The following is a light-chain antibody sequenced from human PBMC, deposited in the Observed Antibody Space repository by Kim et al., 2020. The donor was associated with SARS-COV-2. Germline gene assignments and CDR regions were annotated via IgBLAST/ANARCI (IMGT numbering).Light chain of an antibody. V-gene: IGKV3-20*01. CDR2: GAS. CDR1: QSVSRNY. CDR3: QQYDRSPVT. J-gene: IGKJ4*01. Sequence: SPGERATLSCRASQSVSRNYLAWYQQKPGQAPRLLMYGASSRAIGIPDRFSGSGSGTDFTLTISRLETEDFAVYYCQQYDRSPVTFGGGTKVDIK.